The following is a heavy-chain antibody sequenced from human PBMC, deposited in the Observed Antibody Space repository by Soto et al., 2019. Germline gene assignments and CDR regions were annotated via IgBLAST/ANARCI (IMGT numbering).Heavy chain of an antibody. CDR3: ARGPPLGY. V-gene: IGHV4-30-2*01. J-gene: IGHJ4*02. CDR1: GGSISSGGYS. CDR2: IYHSGST. Sequence: NPSETLSLTCAVSGGSISSGGYSWSWIRQPPGKGPEWIGYIYHSGSTYYNPSLKSRVTISVDRSKNQFSLKLSSVTAADTAVYYCARGPPLGYWGQGTLVTVSS.